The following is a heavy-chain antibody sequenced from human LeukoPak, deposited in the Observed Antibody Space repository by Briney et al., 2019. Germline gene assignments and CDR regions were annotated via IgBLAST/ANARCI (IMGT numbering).Heavy chain of an antibody. D-gene: IGHD6-13*01. CDR2: ISSSSSYI. Sequence: WGSLRLSSAASGFTFSSYSMNWVRQAPGKGLEWGSSISSSSSYIYYADSVKGRFTISRDNAKNSLYLQMNRLRAEDTAVYYCARDFSSSWYGEDWFDPWGQGTLVTVSS. J-gene: IGHJ5*02. V-gene: IGHV3-21*01. CDR3: ARDFSSSWYGEDWFDP. CDR1: GFTFSSYS.